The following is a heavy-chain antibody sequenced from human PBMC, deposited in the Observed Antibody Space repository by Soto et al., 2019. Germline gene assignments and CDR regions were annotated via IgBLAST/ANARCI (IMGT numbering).Heavy chain of an antibody. Sequence: QVQLVQSGAGVKKPGASVKVSCKASGYTFTSYGISWVRQAPGQGLEWMGWISAYNGNTNYAQKLQGRVTMTTDTSTSTAYMELRSLRSDDTAVYYCARDMWQQLVKGGWFDPWGQGTLVTVSS. CDR1: GYTFTSYG. D-gene: IGHD6-13*01. CDR3: ARDMWQQLVKGGWFDP. V-gene: IGHV1-18*01. J-gene: IGHJ5*02. CDR2: ISAYNGNT.